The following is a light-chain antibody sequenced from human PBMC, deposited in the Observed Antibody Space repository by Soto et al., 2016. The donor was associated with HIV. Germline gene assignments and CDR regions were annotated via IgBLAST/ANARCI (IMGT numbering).Light chain of an antibody. CDR1: QSVSVW. Sequence: DIQMTQFPSTLSASIGDRVTITCRASQSVSVWLAWYQQKPGKAPNLLIFKTSTLEIGVPSRFSGSGSGTDFTLTLSSVQPDDVGTYYCQRYNSYSRAFGQGTKVEIK. CDR2: KTS. V-gene: IGKV1-5*03. J-gene: IGKJ1*01. CDR3: QRYNSYSRA.